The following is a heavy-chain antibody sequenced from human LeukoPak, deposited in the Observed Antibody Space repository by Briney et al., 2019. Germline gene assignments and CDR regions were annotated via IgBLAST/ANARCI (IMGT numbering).Heavy chain of an antibody. CDR3: ARIVPYNYGYVDY. D-gene: IGHD5-18*01. J-gene: IGHJ4*02. Sequence: SETLSLTCTVSVGSINNYYWSWIRQPPGKGLEWIGYICDSGTTNYNPSLKSRVSISVDTSKNQFTLKLSSVTAADTAVYYCARIVPYNYGYVDYWGQGTLVTVS. CDR2: ICDSGTT. V-gene: IGHV4-59*01. CDR1: VGSINNYY.